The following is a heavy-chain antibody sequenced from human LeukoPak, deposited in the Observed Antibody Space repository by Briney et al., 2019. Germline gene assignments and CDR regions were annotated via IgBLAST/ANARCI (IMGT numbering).Heavy chain of an antibody. CDR2: IYSSGST. D-gene: IGHD3-3*01. V-gene: IGHV4-38-2*01. CDR3: ARRKTLFWYFDY. CDR1: GYSISSGYS. J-gene: IGHJ4*02. Sequence: PSETLSLTCAVSGYSISSGYSWDWIRQSPGKGLEWTGNIYSSGSTYYNPSLKSRVTISVDTSKNQFSLSLNSVTAADTAVYYCARRKTLFWYFDYWGQGTLVTVSS.